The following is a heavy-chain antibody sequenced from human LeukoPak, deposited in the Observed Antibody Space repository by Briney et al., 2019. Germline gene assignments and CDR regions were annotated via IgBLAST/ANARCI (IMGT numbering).Heavy chain of an antibody. V-gene: IGHV4-39*01. Sequence: SETLSLTCTVSGGSISSSSYYWGWIRQPPGKGLEWIGSIYYSGSTYYNPSLKSRVTISVDTSKNQFSLKLSSVTAADTAVYYCAKSSRQWLVRGYFDYWGQGTLVTVSS. CDR1: GGSISSSSYY. CDR3: AKSSRQWLVRGYFDY. D-gene: IGHD6-19*01. J-gene: IGHJ4*02. CDR2: IYYSGST.